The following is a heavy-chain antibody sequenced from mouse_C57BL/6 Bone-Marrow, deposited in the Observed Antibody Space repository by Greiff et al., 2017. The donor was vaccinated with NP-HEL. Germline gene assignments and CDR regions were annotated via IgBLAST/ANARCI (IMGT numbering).Heavy chain of an antibody. J-gene: IGHJ4*01. CDR3: ASLIDGYYHYYAMDY. V-gene: IGHV1-64*01. CDR2: IHPNSGST. Sequence: QVQLQQPGAELVKPGASVKLSCKASGYTFTSYWMHWVKQRPGQGLEWIGMIHPNSGSTNYNEKFKSKATLTVDKSSSTAYMQLSSLTSEDSAVYYCASLIDGYYHYYAMDYWGQGTSVTVSS. D-gene: IGHD2-3*01. CDR1: GYTFTSYW.